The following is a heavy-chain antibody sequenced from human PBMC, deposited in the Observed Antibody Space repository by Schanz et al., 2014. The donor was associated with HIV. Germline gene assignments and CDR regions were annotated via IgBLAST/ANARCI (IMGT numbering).Heavy chain of an antibody. Sequence: QVQLVQSGAEVKKPGASVKVSCKASGYTFTSYDIHWVRQATGQGLEWMGWMSAHNGDTNYAQKFQGRITLTTDSPTNTAYLELRSLTSDDTAVYYCAREYSTWDRHFDYWGQGTLVTVSP. CDR3: AREYSTWDRHFDY. V-gene: IGHV1-18*01. J-gene: IGHJ4*02. D-gene: IGHD5-18*01. CDR1: GYTFTSYD. CDR2: MSAHNGDT.